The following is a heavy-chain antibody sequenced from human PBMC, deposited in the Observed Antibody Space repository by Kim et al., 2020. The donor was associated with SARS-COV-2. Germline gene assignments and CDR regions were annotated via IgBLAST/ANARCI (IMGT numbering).Heavy chain of an antibody. J-gene: IGHJ3*02. V-gene: IGHV4-31*02. D-gene: IGHD3-10*01. CDR3: ARAASPGAFDI. CDR2: RN. Sequence: RNSHNPPPKSRVTQSVDTAKTQFSLKLTSVTAADTAVYYCARAASPGAFDIWGQGTRVTVSS.